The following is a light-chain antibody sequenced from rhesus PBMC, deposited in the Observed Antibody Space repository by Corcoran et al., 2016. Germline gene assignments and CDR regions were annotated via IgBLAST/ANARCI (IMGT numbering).Light chain of an antibody. CDR3: QQYSSRPYS. CDR2: KAS. Sequence: DIQMTQSPSSLSASVGDTVTITCRASQGISSWLAWYQQKPGKAPKLLIYKASSLQSGVPSRFSGSGSWTEFTITISSLQSEDFATYYCQQYSSRPYSFGQGTKVEIK. V-gene: IGKV1-22*01. J-gene: IGKJ2*01. CDR1: QGISSW.